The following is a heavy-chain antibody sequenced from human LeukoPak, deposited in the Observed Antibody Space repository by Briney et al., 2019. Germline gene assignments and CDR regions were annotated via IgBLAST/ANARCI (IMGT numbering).Heavy chain of an antibody. CDR1: GFTFSSYD. CDR2: ISYDGSNK. D-gene: IGHD3-10*01. Sequence: GESLRLSCAASGFTFSSYDMHWVRQAPGKGLEWVAIISYDGSNKYYVGSVKGRFTISRDNSKNTLYLQMNSLRTEDTAVYYCGKDHYGSGSPLDYWGQGTLVTVSS. CDR3: GKDHYGSGSPLDY. V-gene: IGHV3-30*18. J-gene: IGHJ4*02.